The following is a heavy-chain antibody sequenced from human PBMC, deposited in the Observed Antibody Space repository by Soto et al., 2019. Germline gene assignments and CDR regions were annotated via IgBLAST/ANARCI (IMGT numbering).Heavy chain of an antibody. V-gene: IGHV3-21*01. Sequence: GGSLRLSCAASGFTFSSYSMNWVRQAPGKGLEWVSSISSSSSYIYYADSVKGRFTISRDNAKNSLYLQMNSLRAEDTAVYYCASAKRGSFYYGMDVWAQGTTITVSS. CDR2: ISSSSSYI. CDR1: GFTFSSYS. CDR3: ASAKRGSFYYGMDV. D-gene: IGHD1-26*01. J-gene: IGHJ6*02.